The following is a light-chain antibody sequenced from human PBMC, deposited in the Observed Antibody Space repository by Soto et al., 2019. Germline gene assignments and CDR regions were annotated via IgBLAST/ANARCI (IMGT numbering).Light chain of an antibody. CDR3: KSFTTSTTYV. CDR2: DVS. Sequence: QTALPQPSSVSGSPGQTIAISCTGTSSEIGSYNYVSWYQQHPGKAPKLMIYDVSNRPSGVSDRFSGSKSGNTASLSIFWLQAEDEADYYCKSFTTSTTYVFGTGTKVTVL. J-gene: IGLJ1*01. V-gene: IGLV2-14*01. CDR1: SSEIGSYNY.